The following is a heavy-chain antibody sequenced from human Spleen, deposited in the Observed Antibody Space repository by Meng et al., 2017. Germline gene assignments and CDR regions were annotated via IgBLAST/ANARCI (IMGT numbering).Heavy chain of an antibody. CDR2: IYYSGST. V-gene: IGHV4-39*07. CDR1: GGSISSSSYY. Sequence: SETLSLTCTVSGGSISSSSYYWGGIRQPPGKGLEWIGSIYYSGSTYNNSSLKSRVTISVDTSKNQFSLKLSSVTAADTAVYYCARNDGSSGYYSPLDYWGQGTLVTVSS. J-gene: IGHJ4*02. D-gene: IGHD3-22*01. CDR3: ARNDGSSGYYSPLDY.